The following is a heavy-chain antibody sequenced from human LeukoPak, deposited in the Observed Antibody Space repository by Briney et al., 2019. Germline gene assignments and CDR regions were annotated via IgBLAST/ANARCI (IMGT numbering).Heavy chain of an antibody. J-gene: IGHJ4*02. CDR1: GGSISSSSSY. CDR3: ARKNIPSPRIRYSSDWNGRAFDY. V-gene: IGHV4-61*01. D-gene: IGHD6-25*01. Sequence: SETLSLTCTVSGGSISSSSSYWSWVRQPPGKGLEWIGYIYYTGSTDYNPSLKGRVTMSVDTSKNQFSLKLSSVTAADTAVYSCARKNIPSPRIRYSSDWNGRAFDYWGQGTLVTVSS. CDR2: IYYTGST.